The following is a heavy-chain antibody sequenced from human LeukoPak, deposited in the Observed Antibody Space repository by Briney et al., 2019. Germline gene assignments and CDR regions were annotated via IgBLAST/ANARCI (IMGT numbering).Heavy chain of an antibody. CDR1: GFTFSNAW. J-gene: IGHJ4*02. CDR2: IKSKTDGGTT. V-gene: IGHV3-15*01. D-gene: IGHD2-2*01. CDR3: TTVVIYCSSTSWPPLTG. Sequence: GGSLRLPCAASGFTFSNAWMSWVRQAPGKGLEWVGRIKSKTDGGTTDYAAPVKGRFTISRDDSKNTLYLQMNSLKTEDTAVYYCTTVVIYCSSTSWPPLTGWGEETRDSVSS.